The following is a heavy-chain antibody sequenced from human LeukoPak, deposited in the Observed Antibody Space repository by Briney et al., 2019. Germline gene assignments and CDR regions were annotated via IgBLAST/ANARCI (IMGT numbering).Heavy chain of an antibody. J-gene: IGHJ4*02. CDR3: AKPSYARSLGE. CDR2: TNSGGTST. V-gene: IGHV3-23*01. Sequence: GGSLRLSCATSGFPFSDFSMSWVRQAPGKGLEWISTTNSGGTSTYYAESVKGRFTISRDNSKNTLYLQMSSLRVEDTAVYYCAKPSYARSLGEGGPGTLVSVSS. D-gene: IGHD2-8*01. CDR1: GFPFSDFS.